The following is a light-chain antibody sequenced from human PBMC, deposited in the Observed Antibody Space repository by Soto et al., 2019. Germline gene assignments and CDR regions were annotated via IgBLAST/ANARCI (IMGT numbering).Light chain of an antibody. CDR3: QQRSNWAT. J-gene: IGKJ5*01. CDR1: QSVSSY. Sequence: IVLTQSTATLSLSTGERATLSCRASQSVSSYLAWYQQKPGQAPRLLIYDASNRATGIPARFSGSGSGTDFTLTISSLEPEDFAVYYCQQRSNWATFGQGTRLEIK. CDR2: DAS. V-gene: IGKV3-11*01.